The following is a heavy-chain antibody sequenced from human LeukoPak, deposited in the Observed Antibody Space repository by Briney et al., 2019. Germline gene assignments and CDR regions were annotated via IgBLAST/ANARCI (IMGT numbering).Heavy chain of an antibody. V-gene: IGHV1-18*04. CDR3: ARGPQGYSSNWFDP. J-gene: IGHJ5*02. Sequence: ASVKVSCKASGYTFTGYYMHWVRQAPGQGLEWMGWISAYNGNTNYAQKLQGRVTMTTDTSTSTAYMELSSLRSEDTAVYYCARGPQGYSSNWFDPWGQGTLVTVSS. CDR2: ISAYNGNT. D-gene: IGHD5-18*01. CDR1: GYTFTGYY.